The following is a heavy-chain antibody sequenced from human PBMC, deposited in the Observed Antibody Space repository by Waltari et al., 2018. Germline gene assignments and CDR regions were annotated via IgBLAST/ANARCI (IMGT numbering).Heavy chain of an antibody. CDR1: GFTFSRCA. D-gene: IGHD2-8*02. CDR2: IWYDGSYK. CDR3: AKDGSASRLVRYYLDS. Sequence: QVQLVESGGGVVQPGRSLRLSGGASGFTFSRCARHWVRQAPGKGLEWVAVIWYDGSYKFYADSVKGRFSISRDNPKNTLHLQMDSLRAEDSAIYYCAKDGSASRLVRYYLDSWGPGTLVTVSS. J-gene: IGHJ4*02. V-gene: IGHV3-33*06.